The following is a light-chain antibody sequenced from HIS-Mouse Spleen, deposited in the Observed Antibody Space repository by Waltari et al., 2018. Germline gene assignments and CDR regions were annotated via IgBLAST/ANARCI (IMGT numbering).Light chain of an antibody. V-gene: IGKV3-20*01. CDR2: GAS. J-gene: IGKJ1*01. CDR1: QSVSSSY. CDR3: QQYGSSPPWT. Sequence: EIVLTQSPGTLSLSPGERATLSCRASQSVSSSYLAWYQQKPGQAPRLLIYGASSRAPCIPDRFSGSGSGTDFTLTISRLEPEDFAVYYCQQYGSSPPWTFGQGTKVEIK.